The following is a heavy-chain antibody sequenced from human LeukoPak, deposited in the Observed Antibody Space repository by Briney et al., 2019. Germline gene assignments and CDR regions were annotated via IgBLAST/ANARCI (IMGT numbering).Heavy chain of an antibody. Sequence: GGSLRLSCAASGFTFSSYSMNWVRQAPGKGLEWVSSISSSSSYIYYADSVKGRFTISRDNAKNSLYLQMNSLRAEDTAVYYCARVCGGDCYSSAGFDYWGQGTLVTVSS. CDR1: GFTFSSYS. D-gene: IGHD2-21*02. J-gene: IGHJ4*02. CDR3: ARVCGGDCYSSAGFDY. CDR2: ISSSSSYI. V-gene: IGHV3-21*01.